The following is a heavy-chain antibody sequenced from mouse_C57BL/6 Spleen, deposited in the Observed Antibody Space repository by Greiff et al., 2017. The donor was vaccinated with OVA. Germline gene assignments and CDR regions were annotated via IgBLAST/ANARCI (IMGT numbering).Heavy chain of an antibody. CDR1: GYTFTDYE. J-gene: IGHJ3*01. D-gene: IGHD1-1*01. CDR3: TVVYGSSSWFAY. CDR2: IDPETGGT. V-gene: IGHV1-15*01. Sequence: VKLMESGAELVRPGASVTLSCKASGYTFTDYEMHWVKQTPVHGLEWIGAIDPETGGTAYNQKFKGKAILTADKSSSTAYMELRSLTSEDSAVYYCTVVYGSSSWFAYWGQGTLVTVSA.